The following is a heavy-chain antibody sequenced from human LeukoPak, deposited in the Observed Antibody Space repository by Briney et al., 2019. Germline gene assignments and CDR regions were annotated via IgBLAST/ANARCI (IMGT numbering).Heavy chain of an antibody. CDR1: GFSFDDHG. J-gene: IGHJ5*02. V-gene: IGHV3-20*04. CDR3: ARPIRGVIGYWFDP. D-gene: IGHD3-10*01. Sequence: GGSLRLSCAASGFSFDDHGMSWVRQGPGKGLEWVSGINWNGGSTGYADSVKGRFTISRDNAKNTLYLQMNSLRAEDTAVYYCARPIRGVIGYWFDPWGQGTLVTVSS. CDR2: INWNGGST.